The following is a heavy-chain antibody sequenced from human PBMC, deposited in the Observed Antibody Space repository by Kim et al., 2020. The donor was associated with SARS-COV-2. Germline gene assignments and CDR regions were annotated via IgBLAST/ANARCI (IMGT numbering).Heavy chain of an antibody. CDR2: ISGSGGST. CDR3: ARVYCSGASCYYWYYFDY. D-gene: IGHD2-2*01. CDR1: GFTFSDYA. Sequence: GGSLRLSCAASGFTFSDYAMTWVRQAPGKGLEWVSGISGSGGSTHYADSVKGRFTISRDNSKNTLYLQMNSLRAEETAVYYCARVYCSGASCYYWYYFDYWGQGPLVTVSS. J-gene: IGHJ4*02. V-gene: IGHV3-23*01.